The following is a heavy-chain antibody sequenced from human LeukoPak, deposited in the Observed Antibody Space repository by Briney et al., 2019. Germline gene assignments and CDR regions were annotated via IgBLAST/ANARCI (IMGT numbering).Heavy chain of an antibody. CDR3: ARGRDKEKQHLNWFDP. D-gene: IGHD6-13*01. Sequence: ASVKVSCKASGYTFTAHYMHWVRQAPGQGLEWMGWINPNSGGTNYAQKFQGRVTMTRDTSISTAYMDLSRLRSDDTAVYYCARGRDKEKQHLNWFDPWGQGTLVTVSS. CDR2: INPNSGGT. CDR1: GYTFTAHY. J-gene: IGHJ5*02. V-gene: IGHV1-2*02.